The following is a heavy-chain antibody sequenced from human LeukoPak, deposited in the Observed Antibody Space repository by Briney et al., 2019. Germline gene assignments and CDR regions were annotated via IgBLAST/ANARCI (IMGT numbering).Heavy chain of an antibody. Sequence: NPSETLSLTCTVSGGSISSYYWSWIRQPAGKGLEWIGRIYTSGSTNYNPSLKSRVTMSVGTSKNQFSLKLSSVTAADTAVYYCAREVPCGGDCYEDAFDIWGQGTMVTVSS. V-gene: IGHV4-4*07. CDR3: AREVPCGGDCYEDAFDI. J-gene: IGHJ3*02. D-gene: IGHD2-21*02. CDR1: GGSISSYY. CDR2: IYTSGST.